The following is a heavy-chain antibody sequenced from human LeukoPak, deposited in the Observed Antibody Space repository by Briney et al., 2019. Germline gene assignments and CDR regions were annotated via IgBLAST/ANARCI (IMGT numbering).Heavy chain of an antibody. V-gene: IGHV4-61*08. J-gene: IGHJ5*02. Sequence: PSETLSLTCTVSGGSISNGGYYWSWIRQPPGKGLEWIGYIYYSGSTNYNPSLKSRVTISVDTSKNQFSLKLSSVTAADTAVYYCARSPDGYNFGLDWFDPWGQGTLVTVSS. CDR3: ARSPDGYNFGLDWFDP. CDR2: IYYSGST. CDR1: GGSISNGGYY. D-gene: IGHD5-24*01.